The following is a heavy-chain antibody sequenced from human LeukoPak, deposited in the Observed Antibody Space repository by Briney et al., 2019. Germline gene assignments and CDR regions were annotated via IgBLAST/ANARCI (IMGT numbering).Heavy chain of an antibody. CDR3: ARELLVVRAFDI. Sequence: GASVKVSCKASGYTFTSYYMHWVRQAPGQGLEWMGIINPSGGSTSYAQKFQGRVTMTRDTSISTAYMELSRLRSDDTAVYYCARELLVVRAFDIWGQGTMVTVSS. D-gene: IGHD2-21*01. V-gene: IGHV1-46*01. CDR2: INPSGGST. J-gene: IGHJ3*02. CDR1: GYTFTSYY.